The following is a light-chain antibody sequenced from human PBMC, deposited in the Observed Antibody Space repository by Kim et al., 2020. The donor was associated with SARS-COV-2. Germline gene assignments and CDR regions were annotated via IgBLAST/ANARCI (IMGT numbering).Light chain of an antibody. J-gene: IGKJ5*01. Sequence: PGKRAALSFRASPSLRSSSLAWFQHKPCQAPRRLIYGVSTRSTGIPGQFSGSGSGADFTLTISRLDPVDFAVYYCQQYGRSTHFGPGTRLEF. CDR3: QQYGRSTH. V-gene: IGKV3-20*01. CDR2: GVS. CDR1: PSLRSSS.